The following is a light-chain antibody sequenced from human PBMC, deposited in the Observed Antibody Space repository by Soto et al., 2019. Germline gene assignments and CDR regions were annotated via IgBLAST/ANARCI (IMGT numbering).Light chain of an antibody. J-gene: IGLJ1*01. CDR2: DVS. CDR3: CSYAGSYTYV. CDR1: SSDVGGYNY. Sequence: QSALTQPRSVSGSPGQSVTISCTGTSSDVGGYNYVSWYQQHPGKAPKLMLYDVSKRPSGVPDRFSVSKSGNTASLTISGLQAEDEADYYCCSYAGSYTYVFGTGTKVTV. V-gene: IGLV2-11*01.